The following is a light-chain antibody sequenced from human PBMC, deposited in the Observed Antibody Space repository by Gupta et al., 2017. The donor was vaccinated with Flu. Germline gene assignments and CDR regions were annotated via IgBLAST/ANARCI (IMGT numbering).Light chain of an antibody. CDR3: QQFASSTRT. V-gene: IGKV3-20*01. Sequence: EIVLTQSPGTLSLSPGERATLSCRASQSVSSIYLAWYQQKPGQAPRLLIYGASSRATGIPDRFSGSGSGTDFTLTISRLEPEDFAVYYCQQFASSTRTFGQGTKLEI. J-gene: IGKJ1*01. CDR1: QSVSSIY. CDR2: GAS.